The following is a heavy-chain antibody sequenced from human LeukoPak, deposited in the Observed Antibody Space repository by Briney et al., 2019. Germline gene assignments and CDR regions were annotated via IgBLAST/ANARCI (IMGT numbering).Heavy chain of an antibody. Sequence: SETLSLTCTGSGGSISSSSYYWGGLGQPPGTGVEWVGSIYHSGSTYDNPSLKSRVTISVDTSKNQFSLKLSSVTAADTAVYYCARAPDYFYSYYMDVWGKGTTVTISS. CDR2: IYHSGST. V-gene: IGHV4-39*07. CDR3: ARAPDYFYSYYMDV. J-gene: IGHJ6*03. CDR1: GGSISSSSYY.